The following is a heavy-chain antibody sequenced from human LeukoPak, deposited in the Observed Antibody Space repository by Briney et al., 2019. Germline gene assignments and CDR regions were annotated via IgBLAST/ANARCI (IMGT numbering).Heavy chain of an antibody. Sequence: SETLSLTCTASNGSITGFYWSWIRQPPGKGPEWIGYIHFSGATNYNPSLESRVTFSVDTSRNQFSLMLTSVTAADTAVYSCAREVMTVPDDFDHWGQGTLVTVSS. J-gene: IGHJ4*02. CDR3: AREVMTVPDDFDH. CDR1: NGSITGFY. D-gene: IGHD2-21*02. V-gene: IGHV4-59*12. CDR2: IHFSGAT.